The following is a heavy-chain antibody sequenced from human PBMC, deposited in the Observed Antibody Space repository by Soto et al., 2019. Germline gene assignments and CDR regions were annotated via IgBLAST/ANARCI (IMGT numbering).Heavy chain of an antibody. CDR2: ISSSSSYI. CDR3: ASQRQPNYYYYGMDV. D-gene: IGHD6-25*01. J-gene: IGHJ6*02. V-gene: IGHV3-21*01. CDR1: GFTFSSYS. Sequence: GGSLRLSCAASGFTFSSYSMNWVRQAPGKGLEWVSSISSSSSYIYYADSVKGRFTISRDNAKNSLYLQMNSLRAEDTAVYYCASQRQPNYYYYGMDVWGQGTTVTVSS.